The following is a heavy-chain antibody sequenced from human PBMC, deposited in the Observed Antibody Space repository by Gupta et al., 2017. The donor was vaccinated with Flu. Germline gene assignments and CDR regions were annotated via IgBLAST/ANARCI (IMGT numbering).Heavy chain of an antibody. V-gene: IGHV3-30*18. CDR1: GFTFTSYG. CDR3: AKDLEASFNYFYYMDV. Sequence: QVQLVESGGGVVQPGRSLRLSCAASGFTFTSYGMHWVRQAPGKGLEWVAVISYDGRIKQYAASVKGRFTISRDISKSTLDLQMNSLRTEDTAVYYCAKDLEASFNYFYYMDVWGKGTTVTVSS. J-gene: IGHJ6*03. CDR2: ISYDGRIK. D-gene: IGHD3-10*01.